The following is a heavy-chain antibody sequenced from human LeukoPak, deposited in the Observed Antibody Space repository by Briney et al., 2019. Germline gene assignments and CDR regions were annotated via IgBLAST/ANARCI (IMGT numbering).Heavy chain of an antibody. J-gene: IGHJ3*02. Sequence: SVKVFCKASGGTFSSYAISWVRQAPGQGLEWMGGIIPIFGTANYAQKFQGRVTITADESTSTAYMELSSLRSEDTAVYYCVRGGYSSSWVAAFDIWGQGTMVTVSS. CDR1: GGTFSSYA. D-gene: IGHD6-6*01. CDR2: IIPIFGTA. V-gene: IGHV1-69*13. CDR3: VRGGYSSSWVAAFDI.